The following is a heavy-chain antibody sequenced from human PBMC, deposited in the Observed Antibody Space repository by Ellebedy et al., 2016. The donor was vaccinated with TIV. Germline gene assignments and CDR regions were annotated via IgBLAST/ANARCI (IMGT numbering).Heavy chain of an antibody. CDR2: INKDGSEK. Sequence: GESLKISCAGSGFTFSFYWMSWVRQAPGKGPEWVANINKDGSEKFYVDSVKGRFTISRDNAKNTLYLQMNSLRAEDTAMYYCARKTDTGTSGDYWGQGTPVTVSS. CDR3: ARKTDTGTSGDY. V-gene: IGHV3-7*03. D-gene: IGHD1-1*01. J-gene: IGHJ4*02. CDR1: GFTFSFYW.